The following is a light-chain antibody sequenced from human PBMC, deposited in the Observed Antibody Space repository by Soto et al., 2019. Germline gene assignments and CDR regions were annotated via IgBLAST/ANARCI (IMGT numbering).Light chain of an antibody. CDR1: SNDVGTYNL. V-gene: IGLV2-23*03. Sequence: QSALTQPASMSGSPGQSITISCTGTSNDVGTYNLVSWYQQHPGKAPRLIIYEGDKRPSGVSSRFSGSKSGNTASLTISGLQAEDEADYYCCSYAGISTFVVFGGGTKLTVL. CDR2: EGD. J-gene: IGLJ2*01. CDR3: CSYAGISTFVV.